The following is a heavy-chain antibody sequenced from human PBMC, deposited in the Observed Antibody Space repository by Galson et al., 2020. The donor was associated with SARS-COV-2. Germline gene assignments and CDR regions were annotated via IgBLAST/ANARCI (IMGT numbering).Heavy chain of an antibody. D-gene: IGHD4-4*01. CDR1: GYTFTSNY. V-gene: IGHV1-46*01. CDR2: INPSGGGT. CDR3: ARDSQGGNDYNYLLF. J-gene: IGHJ4*02. Sequence: ASVKVSCKASGYTFTSNYIHWVRQPTGQGREWMGIINPSGGGTTYAQQFQGRVTMTRDTSTSTVYMGLSSLRSEDTAVYYCARDSQGGNDYNYLLFWGQGTLVTVSS.